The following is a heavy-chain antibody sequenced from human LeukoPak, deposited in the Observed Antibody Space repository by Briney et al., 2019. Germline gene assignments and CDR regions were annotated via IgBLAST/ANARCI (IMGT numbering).Heavy chain of an antibody. V-gene: IGHV1-2*02. CDR2: INPNSGGT. CDR3: ARDMVRGVIIPLGY. Sequence: ASVKVSCKASGYTFTGYYMHWVRQAPGQGLEWMGWINPNSGGTNYAQKFQGRVTMTRDTSISTAYMELSRLRFDDTAVYYCARDMVRGVIIPLGYWGQGTLVTVSS. D-gene: IGHD3-10*01. CDR1: GYTFTGYY. J-gene: IGHJ4*02.